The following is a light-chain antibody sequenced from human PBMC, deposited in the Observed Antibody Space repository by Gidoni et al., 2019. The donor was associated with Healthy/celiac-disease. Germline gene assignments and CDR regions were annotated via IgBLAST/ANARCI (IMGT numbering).Light chain of an antibody. Sequence: DIQMTQSPSSLSASVGDRVTITCRASQSISSYLNWYQQKPGKAPKLLIDAASSLQSGVPSRFSGSGSGTDFTLTISSLQPEDFATYYCQQSYSTPPGLNTFGQGTKLEIK. CDR1: QSISSY. CDR3: QQSYSTPPGLNT. V-gene: IGKV1-39*01. CDR2: AAS. J-gene: IGKJ2*01.